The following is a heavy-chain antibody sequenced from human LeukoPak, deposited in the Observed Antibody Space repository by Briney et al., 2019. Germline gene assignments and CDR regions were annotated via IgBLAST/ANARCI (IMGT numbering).Heavy chain of an antibody. V-gene: IGHV3-11*01. CDR3: ARGGGYSFGPTELDF. CDR1: GFNIDDYY. J-gene: IGHJ4*02. CDR2: ISLSGGTI. D-gene: IGHD5-18*01. Sequence: PGGSLRLSCAASGFNIDDYYMSWIRQAPGKGLEWVSHISLSGGTIHYADSVRGRFTVSRDNAKNSVYLQMNGLRAEDTAVYYCARGGGYSFGPTELDFWGQGTLVTVSS.